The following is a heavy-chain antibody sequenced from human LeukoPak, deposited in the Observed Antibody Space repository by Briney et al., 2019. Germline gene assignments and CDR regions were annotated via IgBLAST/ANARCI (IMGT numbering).Heavy chain of an antibody. V-gene: IGHV3-53*01. CDR3: ARGQTTVTTVNWFDP. CDR2: IYSGGST. J-gene: IGHJ5*02. CDR1: GFTVSSNY. D-gene: IGHD4-17*01. Sequence: PGGSLRLSCAASGFTVSSNYMSWVRQAPGKGLEWVSVIYSGGSTYYADSVKGRFTISRDNSKNTLYLQMNSLRAEDTAVYYCARGQTTVTTVNWFDPWGQGTLVTVSS.